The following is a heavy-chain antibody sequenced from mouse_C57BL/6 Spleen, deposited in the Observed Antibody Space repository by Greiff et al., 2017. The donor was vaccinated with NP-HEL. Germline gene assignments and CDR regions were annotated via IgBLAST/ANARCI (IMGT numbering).Heavy chain of an antibody. V-gene: IGHV1-76*01. CDR3: AIYDGYSYYFDY. Sequence: VKLQESGAELVRPGASVKLSCKASGYTFTDYYINWVKQRPGQGLEWIARIYPGSGNTYYNEKFKGKATLTAEKSSSTAYMQLSSLTSEDSAVYFCAIYDGYSYYFDYWGQGTTLTVSS. D-gene: IGHD2-3*01. J-gene: IGHJ2*01. CDR1: GYTFTDYY. CDR2: IYPGSGNT.